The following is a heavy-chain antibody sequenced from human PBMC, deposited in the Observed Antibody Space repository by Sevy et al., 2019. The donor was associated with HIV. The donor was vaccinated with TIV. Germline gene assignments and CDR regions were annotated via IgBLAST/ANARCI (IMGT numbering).Heavy chain of an antibody. CDR2: IYPGDSDT. J-gene: IGHJ6*02. CDR1: GYSFTSYW. D-gene: IGHD2-2*02. V-gene: IGHV5-51*01. Sequence: GESLKISCKGSGYSFTSYWIGWVRQMPGKGLEWMGIIYPGDSDTRYSPSFQGQVTISADKSISTAYLQWSSLKASDTAMYYCARDWLYSNYYYGMDVWGQGTTVTVSS. CDR3: ARDWLYSNYYYGMDV.